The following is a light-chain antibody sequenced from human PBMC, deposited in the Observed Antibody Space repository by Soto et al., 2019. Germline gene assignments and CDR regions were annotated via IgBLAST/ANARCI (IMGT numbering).Light chain of an antibody. Sequence: DLQMTQSPSSLSASVGDRVTITCRASQSISSYLNWYQQKPGKAPELLIYAASNLPSGVPSRFSGSGSGTDFTLSISSLQHDDSATYYCQQSYSNIALSFGGGTRVEIK. V-gene: IGKV1-39*01. CDR1: QSISSY. CDR3: QQSYSNIALS. CDR2: AAS. J-gene: IGKJ4*01.